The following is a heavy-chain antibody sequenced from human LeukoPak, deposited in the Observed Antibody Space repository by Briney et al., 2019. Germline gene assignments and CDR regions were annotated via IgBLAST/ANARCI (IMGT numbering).Heavy chain of an antibody. CDR2: IYANSGTT. J-gene: IGHJ5*02. D-gene: IGHD6-19*01. Sequence: GGSLRLSCTTSGFAFSVYAMSWLRQPPGKGLEWVSTIYANSGTTSYAASVRGRFTISRDNSKNTLYLQLNTLRADDTATYYCAKPISGGLAVSADWFDPWGQGALVIVSS. V-gene: IGHV3-23*01. CDR1: GFAFSVYA. CDR3: AKPISGGLAVSADWFDP.